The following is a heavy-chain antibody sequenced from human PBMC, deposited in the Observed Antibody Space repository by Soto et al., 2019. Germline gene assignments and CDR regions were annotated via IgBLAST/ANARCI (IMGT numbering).Heavy chain of an antibody. CDR2: IIPIFGTA. D-gene: IGHD3-3*01. CDR1: GGTFSSYA. Sequence: QVQLVQSWAEVKKPGSSVKVSCKASGGTFSSYAISWVRQAPGQGLEWMGGIIPIFGTANYAQKFQGRVTITADESTSTAYMELSSLRSEDTAVYYCARENRFLEWLLCWFDPWGQGTLVTVSS. V-gene: IGHV1-69*01. CDR3: ARENRFLEWLLCWFDP. J-gene: IGHJ5*02.